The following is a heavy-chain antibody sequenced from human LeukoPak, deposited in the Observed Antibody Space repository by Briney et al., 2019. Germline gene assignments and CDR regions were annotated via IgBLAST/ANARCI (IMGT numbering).Heavy chain of an antibody. Sequence: GGSLRLSCAASGFTFSIYAMSWVRRSPGKGLDWVSTISNSGGSTDYADSVKGRLTISRDNSRDTLYLQMNSLRAEDTAVYYCARDWFGEYYWGQGTLVTVSS. CDR3: ARDWFGEYY. CDR1: GFTFSIYA. CDR2: ISNSGGST. V-gene: IGHV3-23*01. D-gene: IGHD3-10*01. J-gene: IGHJ4*02.